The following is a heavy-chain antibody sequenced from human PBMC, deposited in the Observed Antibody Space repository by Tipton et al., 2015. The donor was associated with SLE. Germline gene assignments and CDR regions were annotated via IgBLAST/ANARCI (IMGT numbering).Heavy chain of an antibody. CDR3: ARDVTRWGSGFYYVALDY. V-gene: IGHV3-9*01. CDR1: GFTFSSYW. Sequence: RSLRLSCAASGFTFSSYWMHWVRQTPGKGLDWVSSISWNSGTIGYADAVKGRFTISRDNAKKSLYLQMNSLRAEDTALYYCARDVTRWGSGFYYVALDYWGQGILVTVSS. D-gene: IGHD3-10*01. CDR2: ISWNSGTI. J-gene: IGHJ4*02.